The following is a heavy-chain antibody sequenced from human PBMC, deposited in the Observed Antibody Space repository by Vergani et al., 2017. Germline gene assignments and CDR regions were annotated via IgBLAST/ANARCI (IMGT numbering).Heavy chain of an antibody. Sequence: VQLVESGGGLVKPGGSLRLSCAASGFTFSDFSMSWVRQAPGKGLGWVAFIGSSGPYINYADSVKGRFINSRDNTNNSLFVQLRSLRAEDAAVYYCARDCTSGGCPDNDGMDVGGKGATVTVSS. J-gene: IGHJ6*04. D-gene: IGHD2-8*01. CDR3: ARDCTSGGCPDNDGMDV. V-gene: IGHV3-21*06. CDR2: IGSSGPYI. CDR1: GFTFSDFS.